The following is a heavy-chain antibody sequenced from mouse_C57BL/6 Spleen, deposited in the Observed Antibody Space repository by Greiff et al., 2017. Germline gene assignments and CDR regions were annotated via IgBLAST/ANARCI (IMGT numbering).Heavy chain of an antibody. CDR3: AREGGTAQATAFDY. CDR1: GYTFTSYW. D-gene: IGHD3-2*02. CDR2: IDPSDSYT. V-gene: IGHV1-69*01. J-gene: IGHJ2*01. Sequence: VQLQQSGAELVMPGASVKLSCKASGYTFTSYWMHWVKQRPGQGLEWIGEIDPSDSYTNYNQKFKGKSTLTVDKSSSTAYMQLSSLTSEDSAVYYCAREGGTAQATAFDYWGQGTTLTVSS.